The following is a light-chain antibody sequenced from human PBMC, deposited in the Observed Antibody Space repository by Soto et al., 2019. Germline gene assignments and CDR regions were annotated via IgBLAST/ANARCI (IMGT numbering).Light chain of an antibody. V-gene: IGKV3-15*01. J-gene: IGKJ4*01. Sequence: EIVMTQSPVTLSVSPGERATLSCRASQSVSSNLAWYQQKPGQAPSLLIYGAFTRATGIPARFSGTGSGTEFTLTISSLQPDDSAVYFCQQRSKWPRTFGGGTKVDIK. CDR1: QSVSSN. CDR3: QQRSKWPRT. CDR2: GAF.